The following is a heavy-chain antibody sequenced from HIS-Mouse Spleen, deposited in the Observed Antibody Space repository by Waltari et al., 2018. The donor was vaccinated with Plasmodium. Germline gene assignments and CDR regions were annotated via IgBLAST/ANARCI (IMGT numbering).Heavy chain of an antibody. D-gene: IGHD1-26*01. V-gene: IGHV4-59*01. J-gene: IGHJ4*02. CDR1: GGSISSYY. CDR3: AREVNSGTFDY. CDR2: IYYSGST. Sequence: QVQLQESGPGLVKPSETLSLTCPVSGGSISSYYWTWIRQPPGKGLEWIGYIYYSGSTNYNPSLKSRVTISVDTSKNQFSLKLSSVTAADTAVYYCAREVNSGTFDYWGQGTLVTVSS.